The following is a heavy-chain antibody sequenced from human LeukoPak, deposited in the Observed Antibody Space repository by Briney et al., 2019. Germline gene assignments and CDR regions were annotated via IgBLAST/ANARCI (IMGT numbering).Heavy chain of an antibody. V-gene: IGHV4-61*02. CDR3: ARHYYDSSGSFDY. CDR2: IYTSGST. D-gene: IGHD3-22*01. CDR1: GGSISSGSYY. Sequence: SETLSLTCTVSGGSISSGSYYWNWIRQPAGKGLEWIGRIYTSGSTNYNPSLKSRVTMSVDTSKNQFSLKLSSVTAADTAVYYCARHYYDSSGSFDYWGQRTLVTVSS. J-gene: IGHJ4*02.